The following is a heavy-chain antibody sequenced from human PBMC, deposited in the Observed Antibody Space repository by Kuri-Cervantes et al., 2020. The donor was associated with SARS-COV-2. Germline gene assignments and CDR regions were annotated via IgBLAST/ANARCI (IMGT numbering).Heavy chain of an antibody. Sequence: GGSLRLSCAASGFTFRGPWMHWVRQVPGGGLVWLSRISDDGTNIIYADSVRGRFAISRDNAKNSLYLQMSSLRAEDTAVYYCAREGGTGTTYDYWGQGTLVTVSS. CDR3: AREGGTGTTYDY. D-gene: IGHD1-7*01. CDR2: ISDDGTNI. J-gene: IGHJ4*02. V-gene: IGHV3-74*01. CDR1: GFTFRGPW.